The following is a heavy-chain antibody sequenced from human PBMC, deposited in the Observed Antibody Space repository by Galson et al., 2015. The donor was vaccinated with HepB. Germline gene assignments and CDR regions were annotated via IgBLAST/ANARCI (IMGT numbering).Heavy chain of an antibody. V-gene: IGHV4-59*01. CDR2: IYYSGST. CDR1: GGSISSYY. CDR3: AREPVDTAIRSGYYYGMDV. J-gene: IGHJ6*02. Sequence: ETLSLTCTVSGGSISSYYWSWIRQPPGKGLEWIGYIYYSGSTNYNPSLKSRITISVDTSKNQFSLKLSSVTAADTAVYYCAREPVDTAIRSGYYYGMDVWGQGTTVTVSS. D-gene: IGHD5-18*01.